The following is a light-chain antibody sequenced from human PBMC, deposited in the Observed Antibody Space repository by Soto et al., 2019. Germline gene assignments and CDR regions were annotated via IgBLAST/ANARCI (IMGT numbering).Light chain of an antibody. CDR1: RN. CDR3: HQYGRSPPT. V-gene: IGKV3-20*01. J-gene: IGKJ4*01. Sequence: PGESATLSCRASRNLAWYQQKPGQAPRLLISAASRRATGVPDRFSGSGSGTDFTLTISRLEPEDFAVYCCHQYGRSPPTFGGGTKVDIK. CDR2: AAS.